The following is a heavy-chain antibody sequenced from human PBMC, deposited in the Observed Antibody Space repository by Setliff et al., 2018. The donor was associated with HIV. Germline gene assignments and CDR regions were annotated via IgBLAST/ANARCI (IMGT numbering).Heavy chain of an antibody. J-gene: IGHJ6*03. CDR1: GGTFSSYA. V-gene: IGHV1-69*10. CDR2: IIPILGIA. D-gene: IGHD5-18*01. Sequence: ASVKVSCKASGGTFSSYAISXVRQAPGQGLXGMGGIIPILGIANYAQKFQGRVTITADKSTSTAYMELSSLRSEDTAVYYCARVGIQLWYPSYYYYYMDVWGKGTTVTVSS. CDR3: ARVGIQLWYPSYYYYYMDV.